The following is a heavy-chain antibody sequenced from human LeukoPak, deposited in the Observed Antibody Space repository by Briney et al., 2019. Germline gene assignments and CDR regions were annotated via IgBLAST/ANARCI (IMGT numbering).Heavy chain of an antibody. CDR1: GFTFSSYE. D-gene: IGHD2-2*01. J-gene: IGHJ4*02. CDR3: ARGAGYCSSTSCPGPFDY. CDR2: ISSSGSTI. V-gene: IGHV3-48*03. Sequence: GGSLRLSCTASGFTFSSYEMNWVRQAPGKGLEWVSYISSSGSTIYYADSVKGRFTISRDNAKNSLYLQMNSLRAEDTAVYYCARGAGYCSSTSCPGPFDYWGQGTLVTASS.